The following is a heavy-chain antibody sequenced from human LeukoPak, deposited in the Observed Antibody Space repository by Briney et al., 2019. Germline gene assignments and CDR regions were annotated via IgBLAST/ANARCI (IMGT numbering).Heavy chain of an antibody. CDR2: INHSGST. V-gene: IGHV4-34*01. CDR1: GGSFSSYY. CDR3: ARDRPLITIFRQDYYYGMDV. J-gene: IGHJ6*02. D-gene: IGHD3-9*01. Sequence: SETLSLTCAVYGGSFSSYYWSWIRQPPGKGLEWIGEINHSGSTNYNPSLKSRVTISVDTSKNQFSLKLSSVTAADTAVYYCARDRPLITIFRQDYYYGMDVWGQGTTVTVSS.